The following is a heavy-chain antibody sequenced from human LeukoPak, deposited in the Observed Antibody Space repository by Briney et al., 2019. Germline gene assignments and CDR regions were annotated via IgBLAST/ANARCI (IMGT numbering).Heavy chain of an antibody. CDR1: GFTFSDYS. V-gene: IGHV3-21*01. CDR2: IGSSTTSHI. D-gene: IGHD4-11*01. CDR3: ARDRSNSRDLDN. J-gene: IGHJ4*02. Sequence: GGPLRLSCAASGFTFSDYSMNWVRQAPGKGLEWLSCIGSSTTSHIYYADSVKGRFTISRDNAKNSLYLQMNSLRPEDTAVYYCARDRSNSRDLDNWGQGTLVTVSS.